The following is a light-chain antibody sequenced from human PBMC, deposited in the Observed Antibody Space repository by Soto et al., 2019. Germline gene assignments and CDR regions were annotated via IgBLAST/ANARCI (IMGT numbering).Light chain of an antibody. CDR2: EVI. J-gene: IGLJ2*01. V-gene: IGLV2-14*01. Sequence: QSVLTQPASVSGSPGQSITISCTGTSSDVGGFNYVSWYQHHPGKAPKLMVYEVINRPSGVSNRFSGSKSGNTASLTISGLQAEDEADYYCTSYTSSYNLIFGGGKKVTV. CDR1: SSDVGGFNY. CDR3: TSYTSSYNLI.